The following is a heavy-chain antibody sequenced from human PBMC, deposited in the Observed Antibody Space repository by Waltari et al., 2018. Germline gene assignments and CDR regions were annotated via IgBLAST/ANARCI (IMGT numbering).Heavy chain of an antibody. CDR3: AKDKMATVTTWRVDAFDI. Sequence: SGISWNSGSIGYADSVKGRFTISRDNAKNSLYLQMNSLRAEDTALYYCAKDKMATVTTWRVDAFDIWGQGTMVTVSS. D-gene: IGHD4-17*01. CDR2: ISWNSGSI. V-gene: IGHV3-9*01. J-gene: IGHJ3*02.